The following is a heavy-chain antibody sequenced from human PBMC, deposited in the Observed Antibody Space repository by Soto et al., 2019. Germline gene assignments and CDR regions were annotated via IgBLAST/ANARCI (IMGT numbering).Heavy chain of an antibody. CDR2: ISSSGSTV. CDR3: ATPYYYYYYGMPV. Sequence: EVQLVESGGGVVQPGGSLRLSCAASGFTFSSYEMNWVRHAPGKALECGSYISSSGSTVYYADSVKGRFTISSDNAKNSRYLQMNSLRADDTAVYYFATPYYYYYYGMPVWGRGTTVTVS. CDR1: GFTFSSYE. J-gene: IGHJ6*02. V-gene: IGHV3-48*03.